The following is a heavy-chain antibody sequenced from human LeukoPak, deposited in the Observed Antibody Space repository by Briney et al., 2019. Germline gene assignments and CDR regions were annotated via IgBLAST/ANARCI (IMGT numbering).Heavy chain of an antibody. CDR2: IYTSGST. V-gene: IGHV4-4*07. D-gene: IGHD2-15*01. J-gene: IGHJ6*03. CDR1: GGSISSYY. CDR3: ARGYCSGGSCYSSYYYSYMDV. Sequence: SETLSLTCTVSGGSISSYYWSWIRQPAGKGLEWIGRIYTSGSTNYNPSLKSRVTMSVDTSKNQFSLKLSSVTAADTAVYYRARGYCSGGSCYSSYYYSYMDVWGKGTTVTVSS.